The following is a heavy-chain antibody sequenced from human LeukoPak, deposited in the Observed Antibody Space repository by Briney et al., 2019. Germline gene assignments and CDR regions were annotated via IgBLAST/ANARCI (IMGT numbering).Heavy chain of an antibody. V-gene: IGHV3-23*01. Sequence: PGGSLRLSCAASGLTFSSYAMSWVRQAPGKGLEWVSAISGSGGSTYYADSVKGRFTISRDNSKNTLYLQMNSLRAEDTAVYYCAKVFTGTRSRDDYWGQGTLVTVSS. CDR2: ISGSGGST. CDR1: GLTFSSYA. J-gene: IGHJ4*02. D-gene: IGHD6-13*01. CDR3: AKVFTGTRSRDDY.